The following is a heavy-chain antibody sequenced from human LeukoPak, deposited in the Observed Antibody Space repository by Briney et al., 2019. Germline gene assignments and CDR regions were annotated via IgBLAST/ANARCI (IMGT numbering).Heavy chain of an antibody. D-gene: IGHD4-23*01. CDR1: GFTFSSYW. V-gene: IGHV3-7*01. Sequence: PGGFLRLSCAASGFTFSSYWMSWVRQAPWKGLEWVANIKQDGSEKYYVDSVKGRFTISRDNAKNSLYLQMNSLRAEDTAVYYCARAKGNSGFDYWGQGTLVTVSS. CDR2: IKQDGSEK. J-gene: IGHJ4*02. CDR3: ARAKGNSGFDY.